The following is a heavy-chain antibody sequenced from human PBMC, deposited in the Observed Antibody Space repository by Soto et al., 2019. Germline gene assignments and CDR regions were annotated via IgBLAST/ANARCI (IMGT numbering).Heavy chain of an antibody. CDR3: ARDASYNSLWSGYYPSRNGMDV. D-gene: IGHD3-3*01. V-gene: IGHV3-33*01. Sequence: GGSLRLSCAASGFTFSSFGMHWVRQAPGKGLEWVCLISYDGSKKAYGDPVKGRFTISRDNSTNTLYLQMNSLRADDTAVYYCARDASYNSLWSGYYPSRNGMDVWGQGATVTVSS. CDR2: ISYDGSKK. J-gene: IGHJ6*02. CDR1: GFTFSSFG.